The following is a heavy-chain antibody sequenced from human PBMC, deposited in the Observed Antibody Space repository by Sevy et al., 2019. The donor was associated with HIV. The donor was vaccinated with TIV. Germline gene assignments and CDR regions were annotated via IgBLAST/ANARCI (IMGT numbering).Heavy chain of an antibody. CDR1: GFTFTTHG. CDR3: ARDFTGYYGMDV. Sequence: GGSLRLSCTASGFTFTTHGMHWVRQAPGKGLEWVAVISYHGRNKFYGSSVEGRFTISRDNSKKTLYLQMNSLTTEDTAVYYCARDFTGYYGMDVWGQGTMVTVSS. J-gene: IGHJ6*02. D-gene: IGHD3-9*01. V-gene: IGHV3-30*03. CDR2: ISYHGRNK.